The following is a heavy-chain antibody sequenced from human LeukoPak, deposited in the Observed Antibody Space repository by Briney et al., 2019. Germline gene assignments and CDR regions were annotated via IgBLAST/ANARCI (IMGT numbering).Heavy chain of an antibody. CDR2: IYYSGST. V-gene: IGHV4-39*01. CDR3: ARREGGYRSCYYYMDV. CDR1: GGSISSSSYY. J-gene: IGHJ6*03. D-gene: IGHD5-12*01. Sequence: SETLSLTCTVSGGSISSSSYYWGWIRQPPGKGLEWIGSIYYSGSTYYNPSLKSRVTISVDTSKNQFSLKLSSVTAADTAVYYCARREGGYRSCYYYMDVWGKGTTVTVSS.